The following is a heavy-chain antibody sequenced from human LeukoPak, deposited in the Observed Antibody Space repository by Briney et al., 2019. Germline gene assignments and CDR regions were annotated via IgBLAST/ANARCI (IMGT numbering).Heavy chain of an antibody. J-gene: IGHJ4*02. CDR1: GGSFSGYY. Sequence: SETLSLTCAVYGGSFSGYYWSWIRQPPGKGLEWIGRIYSSGRTNYNPSLKSRVSMSVDTSKNQFSLKLTSVTAADTAVYYCAREPGHWGQGTLVIVSS. CDR3: AREPGH. CDR2: IYSSGRT. V-gene: IGHV4-59*10. D-gene: IGHD3-10*01.